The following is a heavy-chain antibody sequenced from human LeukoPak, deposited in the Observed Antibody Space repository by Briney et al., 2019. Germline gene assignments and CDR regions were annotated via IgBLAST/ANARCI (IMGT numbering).Heavy chain of an antibody. D-gene: IGHD6-19*01. CDR1: GFTFSNYD. CDR2: ISESGSGT. J-gene: IGHJ4*02. CDR3: AKDHGFYSSGWNPLFDY. Sequence: AGGSLRLPCAASGFTFSNYDMHWVRQAPGKGLEWVSSISESGSGTYYADSLKGSFTISRDNSKNMVYLQMNSLRAEDTAVYYGAKDHGFYSSGWNPLFDYWGQGTLVTVSS. V-gene: IGHV3-23*01.